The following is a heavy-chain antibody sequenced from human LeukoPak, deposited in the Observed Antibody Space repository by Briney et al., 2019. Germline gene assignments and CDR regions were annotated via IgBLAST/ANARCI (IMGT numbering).Heavy chain of an antibody. V-gene: IGHV3-30*18. CDR1: GFTFSSYG. D-gene: IGHD6-13*01. CDR3: GKDRSSWEVDC. CDR2: ISYDGSNT. J-gene: IGHJ4*02. Sequence: GSLRPSCAASGFTFSSYGMHWVRQAPGKGLEWVAVISYDGSNTYYADSVKGRFTISRDTSKNTLYMQMTSLPAEDTAVYDCGKDRSSWEVDCWGQGTLVTVS.